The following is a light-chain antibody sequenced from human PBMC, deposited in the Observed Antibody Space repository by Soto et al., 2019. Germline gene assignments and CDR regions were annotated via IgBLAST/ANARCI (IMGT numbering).Light chain of an antibody. V-gene: IGKV3-11*01. J-gene: IGKJ5*01. Sequence: ERILTKSPATLSLSPIERATLSWRASQSISNFLAWYQQKPGQAPRLLIYDASNRATGIPARFSGSGSGTDFTLTISSLEPEDFAVYYCQQRSNWPLITFGQGRLLEVK. CDR3: QQRSNWPLIT. CDR2: DAS. CDR1: QSISNF.